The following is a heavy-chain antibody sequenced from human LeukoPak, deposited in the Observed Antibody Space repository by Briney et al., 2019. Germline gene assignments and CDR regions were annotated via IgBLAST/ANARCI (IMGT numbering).Heavy chain of an antibody. CDR2: ISGDGGST. CDR1: GFTFDDYA. J-gene: IGHJ4*02. V-gene: IGHV3-43*02. Sequence: GGSLRLSCAASGFTFDDYAMHWVRQAPGKGLEWVSLISGDGGSTYYADSVKGRFTISRDNAKNSLYLQMNSLRAEDTAVYYCARPHCSGGTCFDYWGQGTLVTVSS. CDR3: ARPHCSGGTCFDY. D-gene: IGHD2-15*01.